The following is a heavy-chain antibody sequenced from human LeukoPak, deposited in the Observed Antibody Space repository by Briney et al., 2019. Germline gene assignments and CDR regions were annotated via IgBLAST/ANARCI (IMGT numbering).Heavy chain of an antibody. CDR1: GFTFSSYA. D-gene: IGHD3-22*01. J-gene: IGHJ4*02. V-gene: IGHV3-53*01. CDR3: ARAPPYYYDSSGYYYY. Sequence: GGSLRLSCEASGFTFSSYAIRWVRQAPGKGLEWVSVIYSGGSTYYADSVKGRFTISRDNSKNTLYLQMNSLRAEDTAVYYCARAPPYYYDSSGYYYYWGQGTLVTVSS. CDR2: IYSGGST.